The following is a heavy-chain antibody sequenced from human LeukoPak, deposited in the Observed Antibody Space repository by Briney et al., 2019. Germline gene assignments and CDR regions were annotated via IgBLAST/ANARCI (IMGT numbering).Heavy chain of an antibody. CDR3: ARGDRYVYGMDV. J-gene: IGHJ6*04. Sequence: SQTLSLTCTVSGGSISRGAYYWSWLRQPPGKGLEWIGYIYYSGSTYYNPSLKSRVTISVDTSKNQFSLKLSSVTAADTAVYYRARGDRYVYGMDVWGKGTTVTVSS. V-gene: IGHV4-30-4*01. D-gene: IGHD3-16*01. CDR2: IYYSGST. CDR1: GGSISRGAYY.